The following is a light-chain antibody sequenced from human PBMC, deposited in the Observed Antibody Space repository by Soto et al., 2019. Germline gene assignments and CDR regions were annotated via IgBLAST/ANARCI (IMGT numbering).Light chain of an antibody. CDR2: DVN. V-gene: IGLV2-14*01. CDR3: SSYTRSSTVV. J-gene: IGLJ2*01. Sequence: QSALTQPASMSGSPGQSITISCTGTSSDVGGYNFVSWYQQHPGKAPKLMIYDVNTRPSGVSNRFSGSKSGNTASLTISGLQAEDGADYFCSSYTRSSTVVFGGRTKLTVL. CDR1: SSDVGGYNF.